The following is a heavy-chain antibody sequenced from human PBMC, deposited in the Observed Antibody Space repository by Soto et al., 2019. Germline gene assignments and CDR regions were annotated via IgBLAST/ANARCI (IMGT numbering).Heavy chain of an antibody. CDR1: GGSISSSNW. V-gene: IGHV4-4*02. D-gene: IGHD6-19*01. Sequence: TSETLSLTCAVSGGSISSSNWWSWVRQPPGKGLEWIGEIYHSGSTNYNPSLKSRVTISVDKSKNQFSLKLSSVTAADTAVYYCARAGTGGSSGWYEGYYYGMDVWGQGTTVTVSS. CDR3: ARAGTGGSSGWYEGYYYGMDV. J-gene: IGHJ6*02. CDR2: IYHSGST.